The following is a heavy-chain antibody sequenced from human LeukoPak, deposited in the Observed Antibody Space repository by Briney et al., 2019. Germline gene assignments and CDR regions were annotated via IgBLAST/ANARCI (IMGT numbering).Heavy chain of an antibody. V-gene: IGHV4-59*01. CDR2: IYYSGST. D-gene: IGHD5-12*01. J-gene: IGHJ6*02. CDR1: GGSISSYY. CDR3: ARDGFGYSGYDSGIYYYYYGMDV. Sequence: PSETLSLTCTVSGGSISSYYWSWIRQPPGKGLEWIGYIYYSGSTNYNPSLKSRVTISVDTSKNQFSLKLSSVTAADTAVYFCARDGFGYSGYDSGIYYYYYGMDVWGQGTTVTVSS.